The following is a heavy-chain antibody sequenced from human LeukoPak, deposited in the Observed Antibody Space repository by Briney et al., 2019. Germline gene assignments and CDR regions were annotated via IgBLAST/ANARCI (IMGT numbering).Heavy chain of an antibody. CDR1: GYSFTSYW. D-gene: IGHD6-13*01. CDR2: IYPGDSDT. J-gene: IGHJ5*02. V-gene: IGHV5-51*01. CDR3: ARHVIAAAANLWFDP. Sequence: KPGESLKISCKGSGYSFTSYWIGWVRQMPGKGLEWMGIIYPGDSDTRYSPSFQGQVTISADKSISTAYLQWSSLKASDTAMYYCARHVIAAAANLWFDPWGQGTLVTVSS.